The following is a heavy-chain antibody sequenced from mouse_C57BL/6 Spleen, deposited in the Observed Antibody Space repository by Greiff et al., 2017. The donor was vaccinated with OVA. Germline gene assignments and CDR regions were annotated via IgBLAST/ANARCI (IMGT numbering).Heavy chain of an antibody. J-gene: IGHJ1*03. CDR2: IWRGGST. CDR3: AKEGLLRYWYFDV. CDR1: GFTLTSYG. D-gene: IGHD1-1*01. V-gene: IGHV2-5*01. Sequence: VQLVESGPGLVQPSQSLSISCTASGFTLTSYGVHWVRQSPGKGLEWLGVIWRGGSTDYNAAFMSRQGITKDNSKSQVFFKMNSLQADDTAIYYCAKEGLLRYWYFDVWGTGTTVTVSS.